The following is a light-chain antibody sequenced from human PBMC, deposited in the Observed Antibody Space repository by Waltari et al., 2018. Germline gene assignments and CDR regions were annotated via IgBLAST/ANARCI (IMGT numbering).Light chain of an antibody. CDR3: QERDSSSDQVV. CDR1: NIGSKS. V-gene: IGLV3-21*03. CDR2: DDS. Sequence: SYVLTQPPSVSVAPGKTARITCGGNNIGSKSVHWYQQKPGQAPVLVGYDDSDRPSGNPDRVSGSKPGSRATMTSSRVEAGEEADNYCQERDSSSDQVVFGGGTKLTVL. J-gene: IGLJ2*01.